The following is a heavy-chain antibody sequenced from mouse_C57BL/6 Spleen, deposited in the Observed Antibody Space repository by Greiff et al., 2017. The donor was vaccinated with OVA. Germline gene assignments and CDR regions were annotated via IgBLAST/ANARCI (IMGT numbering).Heavy chain of an antibody. Sequence: QVQLKQPGAELVKPGASVKMSCKASGYTFTSYWITWVKQRPGQGLEWIGDIYPGSGSTNYNEKFKSKATLTVDTSSSTAYMQLSSLTSEDSAVYYCASTYYGSSYDYWGQGTTLTVSS. D-gene: IGHD1-1*01. J-gene: IGHJ2*01. V-gene: IGHV1-55*01. CDR1: GYTFTSYW. CDR3: ASTYYGSSYDY. CDR2: IYPGSGST.